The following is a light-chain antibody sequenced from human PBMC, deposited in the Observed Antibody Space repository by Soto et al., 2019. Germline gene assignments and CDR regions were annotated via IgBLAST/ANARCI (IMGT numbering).Light chain of an antibody. Sequence: EIVLTQSPATLSLSPGDRATLSCRASQSVRNYLAWYQQKPGQAPRLLIYDASSRAIGIPARFSGSGSGTDLTLTISSLEPEDFAVYYCQQRNSWPPGFSFGQGTKVESK. J-gene: IGKJ2*01. CDR3: QQRNSWPPGFS. CDR1: QSVRNY. CDR2: DAS. V-gene: IGKV3-11*01.